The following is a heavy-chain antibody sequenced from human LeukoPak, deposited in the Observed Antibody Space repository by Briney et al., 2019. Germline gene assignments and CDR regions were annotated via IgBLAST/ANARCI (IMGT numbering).Heavy chain of an antibody. Sequence: SETLSLTCTVSGGSISSYYWSWIRQPPGKGLEWIGNIYYSGSTNYSPSLKSRVTISVDTSKNQFSLKLSSVTAADTAVYYCARELYVWGSYYIDYWGQGTLVTVSS. CDR1: GGSISSYY. J-gene: IGHJ4*02. CDR3: ARELYVWGSYYIDY. V-gene: IGHV4-59*01. D-gene: IGHD3-16*01. CDR2: IYYSGST.